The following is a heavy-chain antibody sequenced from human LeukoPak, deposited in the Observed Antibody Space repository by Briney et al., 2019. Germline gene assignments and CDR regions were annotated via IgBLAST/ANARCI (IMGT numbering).Heavy chain of an antibody. D-gene: IGHD6-13*01. V-gene: IGHV4-59*01. CDR1: GGSISSYY. CDR2: IYYSGST. J-gene: IGHJ4*02. Sequence: SETLSLTCTVSGGSISSYYWSWIRQPPGKGLEWIGYIYYSGSTNYNPSLKSRVTISVDTSKNQFSLKLSSVTAADTAVYYCARARIAAAGTVFDCWGQGTLVTVSS. CDR3: ARARIAAAGTVFDC.